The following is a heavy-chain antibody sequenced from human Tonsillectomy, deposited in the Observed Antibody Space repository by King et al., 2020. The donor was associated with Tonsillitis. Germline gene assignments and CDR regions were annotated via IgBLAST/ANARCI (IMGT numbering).Heavy chain of an antibody. CDR1: GFSFRRYG. V-gene: IGHV3-33*08. J-gene: IGHJ4*02. D-gene: IGHD6-13*01. CDR3: ASNGYERDY. CDR2: IWYDGSKK. Sequence: VQLVESGGGVVQPGRSLRLSCAASGFSFRRYGMHWVRQAPGKGLEWVAIIWYDGSKKYYADSVKGRFTISRDNSKSTLYLQMNSLRAEATAVYYCASNGYERDYWGQGTLVTVAS.